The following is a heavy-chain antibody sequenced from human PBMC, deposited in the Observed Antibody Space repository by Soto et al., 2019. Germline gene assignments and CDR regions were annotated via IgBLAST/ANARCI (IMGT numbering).Heavy chain of an antibody. D-gene: IGHD4-4*01. CDR3: ARGYSHYAH. V-gene: IGHV4-61*01. CDR2: IYYSGPT. J-gene: IGHJ4*02. CDR1: GGSVSRDSNF. Sequence: SETLSLTCTVSGGSVSRDSNFWSWIRQPPGKGLEWIEYIYYSGPTRYNPSLESRVTISIDSSKNQVSLNLTSVTAADTAVYYCARGYSHYAHWGRGTLVTVSS.